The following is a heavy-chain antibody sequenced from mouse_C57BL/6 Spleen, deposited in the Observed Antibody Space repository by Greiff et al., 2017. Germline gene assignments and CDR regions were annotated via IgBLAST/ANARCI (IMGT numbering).Heavy chain of an antibody. J-gene: IGHJ2*01. D-gene: IGHD1-1*02. CDR1: GYTFTSYW. V-gene: IGHV1-52*01. CDR3: ARWVGYYFDY. CDR2: IYPSDSET. Sequence: QVQLQQPGAELARPGSSVKLSCKASGYTFTSYWMHWVKQRPIQGLEWIGNIYPSDSETHYNQKFKDKATLTVDKSSSTAYMKLSSLTSEDSAVYYCARWVGYYFDYWGQGTTLTVSS.